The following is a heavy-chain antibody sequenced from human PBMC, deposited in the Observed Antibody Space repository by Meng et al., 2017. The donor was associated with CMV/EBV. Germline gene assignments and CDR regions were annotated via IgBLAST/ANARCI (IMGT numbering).Heavy chain of an antibody. CDR1: GFTFDDYG. Sequence: GESLKISCAASGFTFDDYGMSWVRQAPGKGLAWVANIGQDGSDKNYVDSVKGRFTISRDNAKNSLYLQMNSLRVEDTAVYYCAAGFWGAWGQGTTVTVSS. D-gene: IGHD3-16*01. V-gene: IGHV3-7*01. CDR3: AAGFWGA. CDR2: IGQDGSDK. J-gene: IGHJ6*02.